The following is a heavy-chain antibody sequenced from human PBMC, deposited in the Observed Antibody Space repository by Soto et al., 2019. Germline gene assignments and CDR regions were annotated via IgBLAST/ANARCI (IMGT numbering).Heavy chain of an antibody. J-gene: IGHJ3*02. CDR2: IKQDGSEK. V-gene: IGHV3-7*01. D-gene: IGHD3-10*01. Sequence: VGSLRLSCAASGFTFSSYWMSWVRQAPGKGLEWVANIKQDGSEKYYVDSVKGRFTISRDNAKNSLYLQMNSLRAEDTAVYYCARDLGYYGSGSRRALGAFDIWGQGTMVTVSS. CDR1: GFTFSSYW. CDR3: ARDLGYYGSGSRRALGAFDI.